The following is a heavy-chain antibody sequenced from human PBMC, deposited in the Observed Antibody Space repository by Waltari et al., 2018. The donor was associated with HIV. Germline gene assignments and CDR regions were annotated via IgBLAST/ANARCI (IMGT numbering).Heavy chain of an antibody. CDR1: GGSITSSNW. V-gene: IGHV4-4*03. J-gene: IGHJ3*02. CDR3: ARTEVMAQDRAFDI. Sequence: QLQLQESGPGLVKPPGTLSLTCAVSGGSITSSNWRGGVRQSPGKGLEWIGEIYHSGSTNYNPSLKSRVTISVDKSKNQFSLKVRSVTAADTAVYYCARTEVMAQDRAFDIWGQGTVVTVSS. D-gene: IGHD2-8*01. CDR2: IYHSGST.